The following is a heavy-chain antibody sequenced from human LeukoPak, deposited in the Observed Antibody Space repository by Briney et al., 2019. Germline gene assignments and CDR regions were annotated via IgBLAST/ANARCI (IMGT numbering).Heavy chain of an antibody. CDR3: ARGPNSNWSGPDF. J-gene: IGHJ4*02. CDR2: ISPTGSTT. Sequence: GGSLRLSCTASGFSFSGHWMHWARQLPGKGLVWVSRISPTGSTTSYADSVKGRFTVSRDNAKNTLYLQVNNLRAEDTAVYYCARGPNSNWSGPDFWGQGTLLTVPS. V-gene: IGHV3-74*01. D-gene: IGHD6-6*01. CDR1: GFSFSGHW.